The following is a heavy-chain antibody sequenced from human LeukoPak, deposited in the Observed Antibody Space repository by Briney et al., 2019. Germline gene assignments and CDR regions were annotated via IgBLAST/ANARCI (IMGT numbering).Heavy chain of an antibody. CDR1: GGTFSSYA. CDR3: ARGHIDYYDSSGYHY. J-gene: IGHJ4*02. CDR2: IIPIFGTA. Sequence: SVKVSCKASGGTFSSYAISWVRQAPGQGLEWMGGIIPIFGTANYAQKFQGRVTITADKSTSTAYMELSSLRSEDTAVYYCARGHIDYYDSSGYHYWGQGTLVTVSS. D-gene: IGHD3-22*01. V-gene: IGHV1-69*06.